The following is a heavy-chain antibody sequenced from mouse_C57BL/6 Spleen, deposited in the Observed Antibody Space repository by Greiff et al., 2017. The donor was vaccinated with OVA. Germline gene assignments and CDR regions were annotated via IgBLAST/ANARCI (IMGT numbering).Heavy chain of an antibody. Sequence: EVMLVESGGGLVKPGGSLKPSCAPSGFTFSDYGMHWVRQAPEKGLEWVAYISSGSSTIYYADTVKGRFTISRDNAKNTLFLQMTSLRSEDTAMYYCARPEGNYGGYFDVWGTGTTVTVSS. CDR3: ARPEGNYGGYFDV. V-gene: IGHV5-17*01. D-gene: IGHD2-1*01. CDR2: ISSGSSTI. CDR1: GFTFSDYG. J-gene: IGHJ1*03.